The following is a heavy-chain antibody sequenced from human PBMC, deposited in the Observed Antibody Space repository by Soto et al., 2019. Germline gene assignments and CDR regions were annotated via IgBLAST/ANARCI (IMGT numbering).Heavy chain of an antibody. D-gene: IGHD2-2*01. CDR3: ARIIGYCSSTSCYGYYYGMDV. CDR2: INPSGGST. Sequence: QVQLVQSGAEVKKPGASVKVSCKASGYTFTSYYMHWVRQAPGQGLEWMGIINPSGGSTSYAQKFQGRVTMTRDTSTGTVYMELSSLRCEDTAVYYCARIIGYCSSTSCYGYYYGMDVWGQGTTVTVSS. V-gene: IGHV1-46*01. CDR1: GYTFTSYY. J-gene: IGHJ6*02.